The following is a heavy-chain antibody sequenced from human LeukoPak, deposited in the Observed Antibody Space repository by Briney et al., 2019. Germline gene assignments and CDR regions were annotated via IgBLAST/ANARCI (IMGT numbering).Heavy chain of an antibody. CDR3: ARHSRESSSWAPWNFDY. CDR1: GYCFTSYW. CDR2: INPGDSNT. Sequence: GEPLQSSSNAAGYCFTSYWIGWVRPVTAQGREWMGIINPGDSNTRYSSSFQGQVTISADKSNSTAYLQWSSLKAADTAMYYCARHSRESSSWAPWNFDYWGQGTLVTVAS. J-gene: IGHJ4*02. D-gene: IGHD6-13*01. V-gene: IGHV5-51*01.